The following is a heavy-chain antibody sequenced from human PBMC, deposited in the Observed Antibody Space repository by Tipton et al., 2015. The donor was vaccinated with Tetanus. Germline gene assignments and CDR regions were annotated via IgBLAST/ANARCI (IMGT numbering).Heavy chain of an antibody. CDR3: ARERYDGYGGGGSCPYLDY. CDR2: ISAYNRNT. V-gene: IGHV1-18*04. Sequence: VQLVQSGAEVKKPGASVKVSCTASGYTFTSYGISWVRQAPGQGLEWMGWISAYNRNTKSAQKLQGRVTMSTDTSTSTAYMVRRSLGSGDAAVYYCARERYDGYGGGGSCPYLDYWGQGTLVTVSS. J-gene: IGHJ4*02. CDR1: GYTFTSYG. D-gene: IGHD2-15*01.